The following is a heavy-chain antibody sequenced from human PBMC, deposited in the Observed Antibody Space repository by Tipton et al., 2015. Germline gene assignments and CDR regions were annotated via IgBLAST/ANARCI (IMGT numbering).Heavy chain of an antibody. CDR3: ARDLEHGMDV. V-gene: IGHV4-61*01. CDR2: ISYTDGA. CDR1: GGPVTSGSYY. Sequence: GLVKPSETLSLTCTVSGGPVTSGSYYWSWIRQPPGKGLEWIGYISYTDGAHYNPALKSRVTISVDTSKNQFSLTLNSVAAADTAVYYCARDLEHGMDVWGHGTTVTVSS. J-gene: IGHJ6*02. D-gene: IGHD5-24*01.